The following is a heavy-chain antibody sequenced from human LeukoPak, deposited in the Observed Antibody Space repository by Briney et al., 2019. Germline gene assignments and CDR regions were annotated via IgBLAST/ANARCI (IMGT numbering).Heavy chain of an antibody. D-gene: IGHD3-3*01. CDR2: INHSGST. J-gene: IGHJ4*02. Sequence: SETLSLTCTVSGGSFSGYYWSWIRQPPGKGLEWIGEINHSGSTNYNPSLKSRVTISVDTSKNQFSLKLSSVTAADTAVYYCVSYDFWSGPDYWGQGTLVTVSS. CDR1: GGSFSGYY. V-gene: IGHV4-34*01. CDR3: VSYDFWSGPDY.